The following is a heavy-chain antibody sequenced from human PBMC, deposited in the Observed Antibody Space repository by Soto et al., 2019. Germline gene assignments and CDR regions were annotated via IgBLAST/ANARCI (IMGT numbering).Heavy chain of an antibody. J-gene: IGHJ4*02. Sequence: SLRLSCAASGFIFSSYTMNWFRQAPGKGLEWVSSISASSTYIYYADSLKGRFTISRDNAYNSLYLQMNSLRAEDTAVYYCARGWLRDPWMYWGQGTLVTVS. V-gene: IGHV3-21*01. CDR1: GFIFSSYT. CDR2: ISASSTYI. D-gene: IGHD5-12*01. CDR3: ARGWLRDPWMY.